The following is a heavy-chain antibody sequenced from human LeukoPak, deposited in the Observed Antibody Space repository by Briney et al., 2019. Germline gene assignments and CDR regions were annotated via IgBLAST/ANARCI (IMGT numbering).Heavy chain of an antibody. Sequence: GGSLRLSCTASGFTFGDYAMTWVRQAPGKGLEWVGFIASGTYGCAAEYAASVKGRLTISRDDSKSIAYLQMNSLKTEDTAVYYCTRDQTPYYWGQGTLVTVSS. V-gene: IGHV3-49*04. J-gene: IGHJ4*02. CDR3: TRDQTPYY. CDR1: GFTFGDYA. CDR2: IASGTYGCAA.